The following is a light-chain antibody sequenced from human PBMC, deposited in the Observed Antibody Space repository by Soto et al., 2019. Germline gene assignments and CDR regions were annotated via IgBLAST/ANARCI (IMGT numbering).Light chain of an antibody. CDR2: KAS. J-gene: IGKJ1*01. CDR1: QNIQRW. V-gene: IGKV1-5*03. Sequence: DTQMNQSPSTVSASLEDRITITCRASQNIQRWLAWYQQKTGKAPKLLIYKASRLERAVPSRFSGSGSGTEFTQNICSRQPEDFETYHCQQLNSYPVPFGPGTKV. CDR3: QQLNSYPVP.